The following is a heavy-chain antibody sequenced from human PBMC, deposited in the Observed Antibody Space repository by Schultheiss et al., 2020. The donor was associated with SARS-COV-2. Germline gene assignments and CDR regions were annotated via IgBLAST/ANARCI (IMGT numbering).Heavy chain of an antibody. V-gene: IGHV1-69*01. D-gene: IGHD3-3*01. CDR2: IIPIFGTA. CDR1: GGTFSSYA. J-gene: IGHJ2*01. CDR3: ARDRYDFWSGYVSYWYFDL. Sequence: SVKVSCKASGGTFSSYAISWVRQAPGQGLEWMGGIIPIFGTANYAQKFQGRVTITADESTSTAYMELSSLRSEDTAVYYCARDRYDFWSGYVSYWYFDLWGRGTLSPSPQ.